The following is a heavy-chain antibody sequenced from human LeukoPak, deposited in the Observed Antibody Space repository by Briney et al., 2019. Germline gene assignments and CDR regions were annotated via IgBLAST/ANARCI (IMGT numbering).Heavy chain of an antibody. Sequence: GGSLRLSCAASGFTFSDYYMSWIRQAPGKGLEWVSYISSSGSTIYYADSVKGRFTISRDNAKNSPYLQMNSLRAEDTAVYYCARRPSTMVRGVGGGDYWGQGTLVTVSS. J-gene: IGHJ4*02. CDR1: GFTFSDYY. D-gene: IGHD3-10*01. V-gene: IGHV3-11*01. CDR3: ARRPSTMVRGVGGGDY. CDR2: ISSSGSTI.